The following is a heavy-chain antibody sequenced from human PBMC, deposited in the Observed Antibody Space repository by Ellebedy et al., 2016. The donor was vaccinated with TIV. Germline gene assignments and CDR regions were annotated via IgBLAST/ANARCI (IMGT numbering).Heavy chain of an antibody. CDR1: EFSFRSYW. CDR2: IRQEGDEI. V-gene: IGHV3-7*01. J-gene: IGHJ5*02. CDR3: ARRASYGDYAVQVNPWFDP. D-gene: IGHD4-17*01. Sequence: GGSLRLSCAASEFSFRSYWMTWVRQAPGKGLEWVAKIRQEGDEIYYVESVKGRFTISRDNAKNSLFLQMNSLRVEDTAVYYCARRASYGDYAVQVNPWFDPWGQGTLVTVSS.